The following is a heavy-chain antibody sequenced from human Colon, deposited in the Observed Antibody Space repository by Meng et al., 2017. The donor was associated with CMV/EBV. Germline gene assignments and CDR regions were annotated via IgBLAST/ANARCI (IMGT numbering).Heavy chain of an antibody. D-gene: IGHD3-3*01. J-gene: IGHJ4*02. V-gene: IGHV3-15*01. Sequence: GESLKISCATSGFDFRHAWMSWLRQAPGKGPEWVGRIKSDETTAYAAPVQGRFTISRDISKNTLYLQLNSLNSEDAAAYYCATSPLEWDFWSDYFYFDNWGQGALVTVSS. CDR3: ATSPLEWDFWSDYFYFDN. CDR1: GFDFRHAW. CDR2: IKSDETT.